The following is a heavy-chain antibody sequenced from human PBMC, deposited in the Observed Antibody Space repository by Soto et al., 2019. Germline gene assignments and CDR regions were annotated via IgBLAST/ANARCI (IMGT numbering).Heavy chain of an antibody. J-gene: IGHJ4*02. CDR1: GGSISSGGYS. V-gene: IGHV4-30-2*01. CDR2: IYHSGST. D-gene: IGHD3-22*01. Sequence: TLSLTCAVSGGSISSGGYSWSWIRQPPGKGLEWIGYIYHSGSTYYNPSLKSRVTISVDRSKNQFSLKLSSVTAADTAVYYCARDLYDSSGYYSPVASDWGQGTLVTVSS. CDR3: ARDLYDSSGYYSPVASD.